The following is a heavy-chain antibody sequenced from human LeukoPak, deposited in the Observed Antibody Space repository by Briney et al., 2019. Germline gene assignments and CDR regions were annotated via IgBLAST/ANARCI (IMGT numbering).Heavy chain of an antibody. CDR2: IDPSDSYT. Sequence: GESLRISCKGSGYSFTSYWISWVRQMPGKGQEWMGRIDPSDSYTNYSPSFQGHVTISADKSISTAYLQWSSLKASDTAMYYCASTGYCSSTSCYGIDYWGQGTLVTVSS. CDR1: GYSFTSYW. D-gene: IGHD2-2*01. V-gene: IGHV5-10-1*01. CDR3: ASTGYCSSTSCYGIDY. J-gene: IGHJ4*02.